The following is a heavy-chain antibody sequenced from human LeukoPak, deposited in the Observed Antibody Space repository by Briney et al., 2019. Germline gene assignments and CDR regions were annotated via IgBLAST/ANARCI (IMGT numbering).Heavy chain of an antibody. CDR2: IYTSGST. Sequence: TLSLTCTVSGGSISSGSYYWSWIRQPAGKGLEWIGRIYTSGSTNYNPSPKSRVTISVDTSKNQFSLKLSSVTAADTAVYYCAGSYYNQNWFDPWGQGTLVTVSS. D-gene: IGHD3-10*01. J-gene: IGHJ5*02. CDR3: AGSYYNQNWFDP. V-gene: IGHV4-61*02. CDR1: GGSISSGSYY.